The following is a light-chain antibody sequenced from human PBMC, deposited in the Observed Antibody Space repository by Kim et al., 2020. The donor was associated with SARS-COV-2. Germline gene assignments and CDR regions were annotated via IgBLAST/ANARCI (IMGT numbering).Light chain of an antibody. J-gene: IGKJ2*01. CDR3: MQTTHWPPYT. V-gene: IGKV2-30*02. Sequence: DVVMTQSPLSLPVTLGQPASISCRSSQSLVHSDGNTYLNWFQQRPGQCPRRLIYKVSKRESGVPDRFSGSGSGTDFTLKISRGEAEDVGVDYWMQTTHWPPYTFGQGTKLEI. CDR2: KVS. CDR1: QSLVHSDGNTY.